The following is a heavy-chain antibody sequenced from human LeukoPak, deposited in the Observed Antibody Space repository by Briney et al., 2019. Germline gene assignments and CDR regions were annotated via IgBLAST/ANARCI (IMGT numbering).Heavy chain of an antibody. CDR1: QFTFSTHW. CDR2: IKEDGSDK. J-gene: IGHJ4*02. D-gene: IGHD3-22*01. V-gene: IGHV3-7*01. Sequence: GGSLRLSCVASQFTFSTHWMSWVRQAPGRGLELVANIKEDGSDKYYVDSVKGRFTISRDNAKNSLYLQMNSLRAEDTAVYYCARRLHYYDSSGFFGYWGQGTLVTVSS. CDR3: ARRLHYYDSSGFFGY.